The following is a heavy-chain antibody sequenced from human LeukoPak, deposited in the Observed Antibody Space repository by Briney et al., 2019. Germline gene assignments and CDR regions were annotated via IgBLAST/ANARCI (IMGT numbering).Heavy chain of an antibody. CDR1: GGSVSSSSYY. CDR2: IYYSGST. CDR3: ARGRVATDIVVVPAAIQYYYYYGMDV. Sequence: SETLSLTCTVSGGSVSSSSYYWSWIRQPPGKGLEWIGYIYYSGSTNYNPSLKSRVTISVDTSKNQFSLKLSSVTAADTAVYYCARGRVATDIVVVPAAIQYYYYYGMDVWGQGTTVTVSS. V-gene: IGHV4-61*01. D-gene: IGHD2-2*01. J-gene: IGHJ6*02.